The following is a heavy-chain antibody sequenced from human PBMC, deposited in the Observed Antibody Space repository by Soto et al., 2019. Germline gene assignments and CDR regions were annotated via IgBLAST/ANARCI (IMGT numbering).Heavy chain of an antibody. V-gene: IGHV1-8*01. J-gene: IGHJ5*02. CDR3: ARSGRYVEWFHWFDP. Sequence: ASVKFSGKASGYTFASYNINWVRQVPGQGLEWMGWMNPNNGETGFAQKFLGRVTMTRNTSIRTVYLELNSLSSEDTAVYYCARSGRYVEWFHWFDPWGQGTLVTVA. CDR2: MNPNNGET. D-gene: IGHD3-3*01. CDR1: GYTFASYN.